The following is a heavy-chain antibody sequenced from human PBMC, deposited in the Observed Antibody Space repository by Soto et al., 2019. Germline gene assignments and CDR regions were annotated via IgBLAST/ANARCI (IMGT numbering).Heavy chain of an antibody. D-gene: IGHD1-1*01. CDR3: ATRYNDAQF. Sequence: ASVNVSCKSSGYAFTGYYIHWVRQAPGQGLEWMGWINPKSGDTNYAQKFQGRVTMTRDTSFSTAYMELSSLRSDDTAVYYCATRYNDAQFWCQGTLVNVSA. CDR1: GYAFTGYY. J-gene: IGHJ4*02. V-gene: IGHV1-2*02. CDR2: INPKSGDT.